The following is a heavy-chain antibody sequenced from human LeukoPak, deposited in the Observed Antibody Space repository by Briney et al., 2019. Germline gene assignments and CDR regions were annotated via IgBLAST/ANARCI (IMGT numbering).Heavy chain of an antibody. D-gene: IGHD6-19*01. CDR1: GFTFSNYD. CDR2: IGTAGNT. V-gene: IGHV3-13*04. J-gene: IGHJ4*02. Sequence: PGGSLRLSCAASGFTFSNYDMHWVRQATGKGLEWVSVIGTAGNTYYLGSVKGRFTISRENAKNSLYLQMNSLRAGDTAIYYCARSKSYSSGWTDFDYWGQGTLVTVSS. CDR3: ARSKSYSSGWTDFDY.